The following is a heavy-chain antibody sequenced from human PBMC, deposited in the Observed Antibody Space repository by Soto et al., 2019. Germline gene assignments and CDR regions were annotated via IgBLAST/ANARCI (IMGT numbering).Heavy chain of an antibody. CDR3: VKEGRLAVGGLDL. V-gene: IGHV3-53*01. CDR1: GFIVSSNY. Sequence: VGSLRLSCAASGFIVSSNYMGWVRQAPGKGLECVSVIYSGGSTDYADSVRGRFTISRDTSKNTLSLQMDSLRVEDTAICYCVKEGRLAVGGLDLWGQGALVTVSS. CDR2: IYSGGST. J-gene: IGHJ5*02. D-gene: IGHD3-10*01.